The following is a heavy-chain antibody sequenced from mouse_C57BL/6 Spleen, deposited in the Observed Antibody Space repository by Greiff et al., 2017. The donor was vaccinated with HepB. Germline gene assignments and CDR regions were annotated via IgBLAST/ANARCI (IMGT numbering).Heavy chain of an antibody. Sequence: VQLQQSGPELVKPGASVKLSCKASGYTFTSYDINWVKQRPGQGLEWIGWIYPRDGSTKYNEKFKGKATLTVDTSSRTAYMEVHSLTSEDCAVYFCATKSYGSSAWFAYWGQGTLVTVSA. CDR1: GYTFTSYD. CDR3: ATKSYGSSAWFAY. CDR2: IYPRDGST. V-gene: IGHV1-85*01. D-gene: IGHD1-1*01. J-gene: IGHJ3*01.